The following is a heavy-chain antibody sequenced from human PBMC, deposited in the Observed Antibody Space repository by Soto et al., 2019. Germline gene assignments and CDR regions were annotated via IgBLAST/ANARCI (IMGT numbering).Heavy chain of an antibody. CDR3: ARDRRSWLHYYYYGMDV. CDR2: TYYRSKWYN. V-gene: IGHV6-1*01. Sequence: QVQLQQSGPGLVKPSQTLSLTCAISGDSVSSNSAAWNWIRQSPSRGLEWLGRTYYRSKWYNDYAVSLKSRLTINPATSKNQFSLHLNSVTPEATAVYYCARDRRSWLHYYYYGMDVCCQGTTVTVSS. J-gene: IGHJ6*02. D-gene: IGHD5-12*01. CDR1: GDSVSSNSAA.